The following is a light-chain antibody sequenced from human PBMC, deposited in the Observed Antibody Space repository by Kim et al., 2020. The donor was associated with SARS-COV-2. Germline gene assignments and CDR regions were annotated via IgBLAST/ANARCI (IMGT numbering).Light chain of an antibody. V-gene: IGLV1-44*01. CDR1: NSNIATYN. J-gene: IGLJ2*01. Sequence: QSVLTQPPSTSETPGQRVTISCSGSNSNIATYNVNWYQQVPGTAPKLLIYSNNQRPSGVPDRFSGSKSGTSASLAISGLQSEDEADYYCAAWDDSLNGVVFGGGTKVTVL. CDR2: SNN. CDR3: AAWDDSLNGVV.